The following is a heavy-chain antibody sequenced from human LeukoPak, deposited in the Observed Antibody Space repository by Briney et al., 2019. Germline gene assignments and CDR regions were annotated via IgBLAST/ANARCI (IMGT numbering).Heavy chain of an antibody. D-gene: IGHD3-10*01. V-gene: IGHV3-23*01. Sequence: GGSLRLSCAVSGITLSNYGMSWVRQAPGKGLEWVAGLSGSGGGTNYADSVQGRFTISSDNPKNTLYLQMNSLRAEDTAVYFCAKRGVVIRVFLVGFHKEAYYFDSWGQGALVTVSS. CDR3: AKRGVVIRVFLVGFHKEAYYFDS. J-gene: IGHJ4*02. CDR1: GITLSNYG. CDR2: LSGSGGGT.